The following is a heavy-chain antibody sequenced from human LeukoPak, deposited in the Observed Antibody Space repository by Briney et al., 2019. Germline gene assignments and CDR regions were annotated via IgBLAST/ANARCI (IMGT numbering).Heavy chain of an antibody. J-gene: IGHJ3*02. D-gene: IGHD3-10*01. Sequence: SVKVSCKASGGTFSSYAISWVRQAPGQGLEWMGGIIPIFGTANYAQKFQGRVTITADESTSTAYMELSSLRSEDTAVYYCARDNPYSYGSGSYYVSALRSAFDIWGQGTMVTVSS. CDR1: GGTFSSYA. V-gene: IGHV1-69*13. CDR3: ARDNPYSYGSGSYYVSALRSAFDI. CDR2: IIPIFGTA.